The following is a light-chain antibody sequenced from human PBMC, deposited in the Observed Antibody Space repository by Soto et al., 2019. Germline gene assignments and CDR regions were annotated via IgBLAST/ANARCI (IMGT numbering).Light chain of an antibody. CDR2: KAS. CDR1: QSISSW. CDR3: QQYNRYCT. J-gene: IGKJ1*01. Sequence: DIQMTQSPSTLSASVGDRVTITCRASQSISSWLAWYQQKTGKAPKLLLYKASSLESGVPSRFSGSGSGTEFTTTLCSLQPDDIATYYCQQYNRYCTSGQGTQVEIK. V-gene: IGKV1-5*03.